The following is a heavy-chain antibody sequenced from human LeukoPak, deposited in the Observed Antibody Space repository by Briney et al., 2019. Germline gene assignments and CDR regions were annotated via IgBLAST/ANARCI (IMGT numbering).Heavy chain of an antibody. Sequence: ASVKVSCKASGYTFTSYDINWVRQATGQGLEWMGRMNPNSGNRGYAQKFQGRVTMTRNTSISTAYMELSSLRSEDTAVYYCARGYCDYVWGSYPLDYWGQGTLVTVSS. CDR3: ARGYCDYVWGSYPLDY. V-gene: IGHV1-8*01. J-gene: IGHJ4*02. CDR2: MNPNSGNR. D-gene: IGHD3-16*02. CDR1: GYTFTSYD.